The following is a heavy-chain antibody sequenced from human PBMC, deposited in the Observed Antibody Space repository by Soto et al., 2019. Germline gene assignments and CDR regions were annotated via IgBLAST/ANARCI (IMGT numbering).Heavy chain of an antibody. V-gene: IGHV3-21*01. CDR1: GFTFSSYS. CDR3: ARVHYYDSSGFYL. D-gene: IGHD3-22*01. Sequence: LRLSCSGSGFTFSSYSMNWVLQSPGKGLEWVSSISSSSSYIYYGDSVKGRFTISRDNAKNSLYLQMNSLRAEDTATYYCARVHYYDSSGFYLWGQGTLVTVSS. CDR2: ISSSSSYI. J-gene: IGHJ4*02.